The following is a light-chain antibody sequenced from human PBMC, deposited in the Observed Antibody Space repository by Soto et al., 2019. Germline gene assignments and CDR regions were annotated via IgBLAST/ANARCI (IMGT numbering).Light chain of an antibody. J-gene: IGKJ4*01. CDR2: LGS. CDR1: QNLLHTNGYNY. V-gene: IGKV2-28*01. CDR3: MQSLQTPLT. Sequence: DIVMTQSPLSLPVTPGEPASISCRSSQNLLHTNGYNYLDWYLQKPGQSPQLLIYLGSNRASGVPDRFSGSGSGTDFTLKISRVDAEDVGVYYCMQSLQTPLTFGGGTKVEIK.